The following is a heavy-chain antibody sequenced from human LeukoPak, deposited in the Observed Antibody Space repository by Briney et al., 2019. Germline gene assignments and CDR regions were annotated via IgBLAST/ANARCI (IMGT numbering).Heavy chain of an antibody. CDR3: AGPRGDYDFWHTSSPFYYYYMDV. J-gene: IGHJ6*03. CDR1: GYTFTGYH. D-gene: IGHD3-3*01. CDR2: VNPHSGDT. Sequence: GASVKVSCKASGYTFTGYHIHWVRQAPGQGLEWLGWVNPHSGDTSYAQSFQGRVTMTSDTSITTAYMELSRLTSDDTALYFCAGPRGDYDFWHTSSPFYYYYMDVWGKGTTVTVSS. V-gene: IGHV1-2*02.